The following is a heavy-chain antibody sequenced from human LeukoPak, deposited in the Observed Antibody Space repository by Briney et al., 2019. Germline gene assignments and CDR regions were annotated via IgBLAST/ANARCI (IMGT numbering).Heavy chain of an antibody. D-gene: IGHD4-17*01. J-gene: IGHJ6*02. V-gene: IGHV3-7*01. CDR2: IKQDGSEK. Sequence: GGSLRLSCAASGFTFSSYWMSWVRQAPGKGLEWVANIKQDGSEKYYVDSVKGRFTISRDNAKNSLYLQMNSLRAEDTAVYYCARDDYGDYVSRHYYYYGMDVWGQGTTVTVSS. CDR1: GFTFSSYW. CDR3: ARDDYGDYVSRHYYYYGMDV.